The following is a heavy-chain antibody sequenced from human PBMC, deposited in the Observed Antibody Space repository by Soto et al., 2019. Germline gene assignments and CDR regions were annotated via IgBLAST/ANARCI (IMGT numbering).Heavy chain of an antibody. CDR2: IYYSGST. D-gene: IGHD6-6*01. V-gene: IGHV4-61*01. CDR3: ATTEYSSSFFDY. Sequence: SETLSLTCTVSGGSVSSGSYYWSWIRQPPGKGLEWIGYIYYSGSTNYNPSLKSRVTISVDTSKNQFSLKLSSVTAADTAVYYCATTEYSSSFFDYWGQGTLVTVSS. CDR1: GGSVSSGSYY. J-gene: IGHJ4*02.